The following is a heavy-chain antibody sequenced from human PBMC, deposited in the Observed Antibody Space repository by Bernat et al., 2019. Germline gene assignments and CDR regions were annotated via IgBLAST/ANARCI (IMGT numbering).Heavy chain of an antibody. J-gene: IGHJ4*02. CDR3: ARGSVAMPGTPSYYFDY. CDR2: TYSRSKWYN. D-gene: IGHD6-19*01. Sequence: QVQLQQSGPGLVKPSQTPSLTCAISGDSVSSNNAAWNWIRQSPSRGLEWLGRTYSRSKWYNDYAVSVRSRITISPDTSKNQFSLHLNSVTPEDTAVYYCARGSVAMPGTPSYYFDYWGQGTLVTVSS. CDR1: GDSVSSNNAA. V-gene: IGHV6-1*01.